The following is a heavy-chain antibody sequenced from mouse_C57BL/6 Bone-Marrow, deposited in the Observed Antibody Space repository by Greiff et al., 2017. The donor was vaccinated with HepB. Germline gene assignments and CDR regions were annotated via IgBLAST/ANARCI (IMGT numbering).Heavy chain of an antibody. J-gene: IGHJ2*01. CDR2: IYPRSGNT. CDR1: GYTFTSYG. Sequence: VQLQESGAELARPGASVKLSCKASGYTFTSYGISWVKQRTGQGLEWIGEIYPRSGNTYYNEKFKGKATLTADESSSTAYMELRSLTSEDSAVYFCARRGLRRGGYWGQGTTLTVSS. CDR3: ARRGLRRGGY. V-gene: IGHV1-81*01. D-gene: IGHD2-4*01.